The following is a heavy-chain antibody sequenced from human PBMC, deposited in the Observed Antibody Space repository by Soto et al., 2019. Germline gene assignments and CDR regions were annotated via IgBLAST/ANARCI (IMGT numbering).Heavy chain of an antibody. CDR1: GYTFTSYD. CDR2: MNPNSGNT. D-gene: IGHD6-13*01. CDR3: ARSYSSSWYLTFYYYYYGMDV. Sequence: QVQLVQSGAEVKKPGASVKVSCKASGYTFTSYDINWVRQATGQGLEWMGWMNPNSGNTGYAQKVQGRVPITRNTSLSTAYMELSSLRSEDTAVYYCARSYSSSWYLTFYYYYYGMDVWGQGTTVTVSS. V-gene: IGHV1-8*01. J-gene: IGHJ6*02.